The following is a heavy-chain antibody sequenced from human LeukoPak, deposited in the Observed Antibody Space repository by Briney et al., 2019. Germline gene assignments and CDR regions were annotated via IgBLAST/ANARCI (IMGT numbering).Heavy chain of an antibody. CDR2: INHSGST. CDR3: ARQGWLLKYFDY. J-gene: IGHJ4*02. V-gene: IGHV4-34*01. D-gene: IGHD3-22*01. Sequence: SETLSLTCAVYGGSFSGYYWSWIRQPPGKGLEWIGEINHSGSTNYNPSLKSRVTISVGTSKNQFSLKLSSVTAADTAVYYCARQGWLLKYFDYWGQGTLVTVSS. CDR1: GGSFSGYY.